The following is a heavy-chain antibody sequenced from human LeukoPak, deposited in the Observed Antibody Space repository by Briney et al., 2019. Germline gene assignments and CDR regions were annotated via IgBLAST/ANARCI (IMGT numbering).Heavy chain of an antibody. CDR1: GFTFRSHA. D-gene: IGHD6-19*01. CDR3: ARDRGIAVAGTLGYFDY. V-gene: IGHV3-23*01. CDR2: IYENGGTT. J-gene: IGHJ4*02. Sequence: PGGSLRLSCVGSGFTFRSHAMSWVRQAPEKGLEFVSGIYENGGTTYYADSVKGRFTISRDNSKNTLYLQMNSLRAEDTAVYYCARDRGIAVAGTLGYFDYWGQGTLVTVSS.